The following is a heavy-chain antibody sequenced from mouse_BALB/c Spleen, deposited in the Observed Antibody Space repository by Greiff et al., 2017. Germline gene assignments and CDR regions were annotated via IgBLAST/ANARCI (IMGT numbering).Heavy chain of an antibody. CDR3: AKHRRAPYWYFDV. CDR1: GFSLTDYG. D-gene: IGHD3-3*01. CDR2: IWGGGST. J-gene: IGHJ1*01. V-gene: IGHV2-6-5*01. Sequence: VKLMESGPGLVAPSQSLSITCTVSGFSLTDYGVSWIRQPPGKGLEWLGVIWGGGSTYYNSALKSRLSISKDNSKSQVFLKMNSLQTDDTAMYYCAKHRRAPYWYFDVWGAGTTVTVSS.